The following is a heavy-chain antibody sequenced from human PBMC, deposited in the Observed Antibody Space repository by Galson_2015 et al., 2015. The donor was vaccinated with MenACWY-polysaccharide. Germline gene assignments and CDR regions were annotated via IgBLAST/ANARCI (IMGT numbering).Heavy chain of an antibody. D-gene: IGHD2-21*01. Sequence: SESLYLTCTDSGGSISSTFYCWSWIRQPPLKGLEWVGRACYSGTTYYNPSLKSRITMSVDTSKNQLSLVLHSVTAADTAGSYCARQGGRDCEALIQIAPWGRGTLGT. CDR2: ACYSGTT. CDR3: ARQGGRDCEALIQIAP. CDR1: GGSISSTFYC. J-gene: IGHJ2*01. V-gene: IGHV4-39*01.